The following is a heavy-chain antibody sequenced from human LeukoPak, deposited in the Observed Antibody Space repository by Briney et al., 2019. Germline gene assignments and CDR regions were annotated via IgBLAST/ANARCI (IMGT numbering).Heavy chain of an antibody. CDR2: IYYSGST. CDR1: GFTFSNAW. CDR3: ARDYTLDLPWGYFDY. Sequence: PGGSLRLSCAASGFTFSNAWMSWVRQPPGKGLEWIGSIYYSGSTYYNPSLKSRVTISVDTSKNQFSLKLSSVTAADTAVYYCARDYTLDLPWGYFDYWGQGTLVTVSS. J-gene: IGHJ4*02. V-gene: IGHV4-4*02. D-gene: IGHD1-1*01.